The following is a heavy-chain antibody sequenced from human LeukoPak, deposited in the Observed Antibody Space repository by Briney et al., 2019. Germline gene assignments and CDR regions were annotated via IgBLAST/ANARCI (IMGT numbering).Heavy chain of an antibody. Sequence: PSETLSLTCTVSGGSISSSSYYWGWIRQPPGKGLEWIGEIDHSGSTNYNPSLKNRATMSVDTSKNQFSLKLSSVTAADTAVYYCARVGNYDSSGLSDYWGQGTLVTVSS. CDR2: IDHSGST. V-gene: IGHV4-39*07. J-gene: IGHJ4*02. D-gene: IGHD3-22*01. CDR3: ARVGNYDSSGLSDY. CDR1: GGSISSSSYY.